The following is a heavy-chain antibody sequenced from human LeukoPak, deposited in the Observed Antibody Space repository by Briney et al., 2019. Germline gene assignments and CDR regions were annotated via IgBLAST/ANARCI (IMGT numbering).Heavy chain of an antibody. CDR1: GDSISSFY. V-gene: IGHV4-4*07. J-gene: IGHJ5*02. Sequence: KPSETLSLTCIVSGDSISSFYWSWIRQTAEKGLEWIGRIYSSGSTNYNPSLESRVTMSVDTSKNQFSLRLSSVTAADTAVYYCARGPASGTGCFDPWGQATLVTDSS. CDR3: ARGPASGTGCFDP. CDR2: IYSSGST. D-gene: IGHD6-13*01.